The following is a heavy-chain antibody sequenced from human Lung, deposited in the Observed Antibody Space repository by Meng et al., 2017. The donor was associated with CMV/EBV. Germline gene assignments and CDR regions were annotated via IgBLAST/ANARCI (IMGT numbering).Heavy chain of an antibody. D-gene: IGHD3-22*01. Sequence: SVXVSCKTSGGTFSTYTISWVRQAPGQGLEWMGRITPILDVPNYTQKFQGRLTITADKLTSTAYMELSSLRSEDTAMYYCARDLGYFYGSSAYGYDYWGQGTLVTVSS. J-gene: IGHJ4*02. CDR2: ITPILDVP. V-gene: IGHV1-69*04. CDR3: ARDLGYFYGSSAYGYDY. CDR1: GGTFSTYT.